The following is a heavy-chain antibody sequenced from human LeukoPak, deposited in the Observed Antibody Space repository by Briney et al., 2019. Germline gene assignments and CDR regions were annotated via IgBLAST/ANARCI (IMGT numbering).Heavy chain of an antibody. D-gene: IGHD5-12*01. Sequence: GGSLRLSCAASGFTFSDYYMSWIRQAPGKGLEWVSYISSSGSTIYYADSVKGRFTISRDNSKNTLYLQMNSLRAEDTAVYYCAKDIVAAPSGWFDPWGQGTLVTVSS. CDR1: GFTFSDYY. V-gene: IGHV3-11*01. CDR2: ISSSGSTI. CDR3: AKDIVAAPSGWFDP. J-gene: IGHJ5*02.